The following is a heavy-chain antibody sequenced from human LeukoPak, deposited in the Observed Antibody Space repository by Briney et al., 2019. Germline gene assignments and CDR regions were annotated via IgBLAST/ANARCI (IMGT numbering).Heavy chain of an antibody. J-gene: IGHJ4*02. Sequence: GRSLRLSCAASGFTFSTYAMHWVRQAPGRGLDWVAVISSGGSNKYYADSVKGRFTISRDNSKNTLYLQMNSLRAEDTAVYYCAGYYSGFDYGYWGQGTLVTVSS. V-gene: IGHV3-30-3*01. D-gene: IGHD5-12*01. CDR1: GFTFSTYA. CDR2: ISSGGSNK. CDR3: AGYYSGFDYGY.